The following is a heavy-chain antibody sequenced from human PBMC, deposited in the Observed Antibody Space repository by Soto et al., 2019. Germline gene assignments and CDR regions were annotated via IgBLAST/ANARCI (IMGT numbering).Heavy chain of an antibody. D-gene: IGHD2-15*01. CDR1: GFTFTSSA. CDR2: IVVGSGNT. J-gene: IGHJ6*02. CDR3: AADARPCSGGSCYRTYYYYGMDV. V-gene: IGHV1-58*01. Sequence: GASVKVSCKASGFTFTSSAVHWVRQARGQRLEWIGWIVVGSGNTNYAQKFQERVTITRDMSTSTAYMELSSLRSEDTAVYYCAADARPCSGGSCYRTYYYYGMDVWGQGTTVTVSS.